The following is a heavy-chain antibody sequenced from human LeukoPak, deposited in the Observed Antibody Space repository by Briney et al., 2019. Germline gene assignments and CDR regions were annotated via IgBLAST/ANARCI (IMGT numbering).Heavy chain of an antibody. CDR1: GFTFSSYW. CDR3: ARDANYDYVWGSYPAY. Sequence: GGSLRLSCAASGFTFSSYWMSWVRQGPGKGLEWVANIKQDGSEKYYVDSVKGRFTISRDNAKNSLYLQMNSLRAEDTAVYYCARDANYDYVWGSYPAYWGQGTLVTVSS. D-gene: IGHD3-16*02. CDR2: IKQDGSEK. J-gene: IGHJ4*02. V-gene: IGHV3-7*01.